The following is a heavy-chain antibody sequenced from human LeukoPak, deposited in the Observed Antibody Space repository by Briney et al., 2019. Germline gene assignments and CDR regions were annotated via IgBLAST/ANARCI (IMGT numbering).Heavy chain of an antibody. Sequence: GGSLRLSCAASGFTFDDYSMSWVRQAPGQGLEWVADIKQNGDETYYADSAKGRFPISRDNAKTSLYLQMNSLKAEHTAVYYCARGNYDYVWGSYYFVYWGQGTLVTVSS. CDR3: ARGNYDYVWGSYYFVY. D-gene: IGHD3-16*01. CDR2: IKQNGDET. CDR1: GFTFDDYS. J-gene: IGHJ4*02. V-gene: IGHV3-7*04.